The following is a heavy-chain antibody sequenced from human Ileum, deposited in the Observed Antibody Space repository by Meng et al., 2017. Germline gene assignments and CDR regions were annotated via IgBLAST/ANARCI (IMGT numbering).Heavy chain of an antibody. Sequence: VQLQQVCPGVVNPSQTPSLTLSISGDSLYNNSVTWNWVRQAPSRGLEWMGRTYYRSKWYNDYALSVNSRITVNPDTSKTQISLQLNSVPPDDTAVYYCAREAHLAAFGHWGQGTLVTVSS. V-gene: IGHV6-1*01. D-gene: IGHD6-25*01. CDR2: TYYRSKWYN. J-gene: IGHJ4*02. CDR1: GDSLYNNSVT. CDR3: AREAHLAAFGH.